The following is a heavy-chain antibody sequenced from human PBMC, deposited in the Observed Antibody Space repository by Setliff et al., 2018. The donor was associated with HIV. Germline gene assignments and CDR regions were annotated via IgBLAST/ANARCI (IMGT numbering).Heavy chain of an antibody. CDR2: INTDGSST. CDR1: GFTFSDYW. Sequence: HPGGSLRLSCTASGFTFSDYWMHWVRQAPGKGLVWVSRINTDGSSTSYADSVKGRFTVSRDNAKNTLYLQMNSLRAEDTAVYYCARGVRGVVNGMDVWGQGTTVTVSS. D-gene: IGHD3-10*01. V-gene: IGHV3-74*01. J-gene: IGHJ6*02. CDR3: ARGVRGVVNGMDV.